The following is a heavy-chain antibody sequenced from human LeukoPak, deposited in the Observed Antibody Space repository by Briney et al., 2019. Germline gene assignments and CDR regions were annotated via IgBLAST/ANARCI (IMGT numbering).Heavy chain of an antibody. D-gene: IGHD3-10*01. CDR2: INPNSGGT. CDR1: GYTFTGYY. V-gene: IGHV1-2*02. J-gene: IGHJ4*02. Sequence: GASVKVSCKVSGYTFTGYYMHWVRQAPGQGLEWMGWINPNSGGTNYAQNFQGRVTMTRDTSISTAYMELDRLRFDDTAVYYCARDSGEVPDYWGQGTLVTVSS. CDR3: ARDSGEVPDY.